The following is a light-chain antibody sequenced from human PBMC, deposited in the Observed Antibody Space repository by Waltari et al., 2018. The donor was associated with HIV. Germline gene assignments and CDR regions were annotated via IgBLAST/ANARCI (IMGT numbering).Light chain of an antibody. Sequence: SYELTQPPSVSVSPGQTASITCSGDKLGDKYSCWYQQRPGQSPVLVIYQDTKRPSGSPERVSGSNSGNTATLTISGTQALDEADYYCQAWDSSTGVVGGGTKLTVL. J-gene: IGLJ2*01. CDR1: KLGDKY. V-gene: IGLV3-1*01. CDR2: QDT. CDR3: QAWDSSTGV.